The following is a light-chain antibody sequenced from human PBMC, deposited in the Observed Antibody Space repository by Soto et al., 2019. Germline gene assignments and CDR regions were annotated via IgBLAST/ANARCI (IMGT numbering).Light chain of an antibody. CDR1: QSVTSSC. V-gene: IGKV3-20*01. J-gene: IGKJ1*01. CDR3: QQYANSPRT. CDR2: GAS. Sequence: EIVFTQSPGTLSLSPGERATLSCRASQSVTSSCLAWYQQKPGQAPRLLIYGASSRATGIPDRFSGSGSGTDFTLTISRLEPEDFAVYYCQQYANSPRTFGQGTKVDIK.